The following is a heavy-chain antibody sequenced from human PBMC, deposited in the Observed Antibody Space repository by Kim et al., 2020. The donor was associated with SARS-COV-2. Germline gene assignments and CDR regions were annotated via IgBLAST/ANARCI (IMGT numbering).Heavy chain of an antibody. V-gene: IGHV3-23*01. CDR2: ITTTVTNSGGTT. J-gene: IGHJ1*01. CDR1: GFTFSSHA. Sequence: GGSLRLSCAASGFTFSSHAMTWVRQAPGKGLEWVSSITTTVTNSGGTTYYADSVKGRFTISRDNSKNTLYLQMNSLRAEDTAVYYCAKLFGSGTQRYAQHWGQGTLVTVSS. D-gene: IGHD3-10*01. CDR3: AKLFGSGTQRYAQH.